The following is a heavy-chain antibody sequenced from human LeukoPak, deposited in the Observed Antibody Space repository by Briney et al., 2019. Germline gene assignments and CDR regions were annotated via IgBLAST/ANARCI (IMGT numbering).Heavy chain of an antibody. Sequence: GASVKVSCKASGYTSTTYDINWVRQVPGQGLEWMGWMNPNNGDTGYAQKFQGRVTITRDTSKTTVYMELRSLTSEDTAIFYCARGQWGSYGSWYFDYWGQGSLVTVSS. CDR1: GYTSTTYD. D-gene: IGHD3-16*01. V-gene: IGHV1-8*01. J-gene: IGHJ4*02. CDR3: ARGQWGSYGSWYFDY. CDR2: MNPNNGDT.